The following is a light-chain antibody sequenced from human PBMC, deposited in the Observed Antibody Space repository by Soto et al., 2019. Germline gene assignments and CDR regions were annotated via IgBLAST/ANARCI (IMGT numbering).Light chain of an antibody. J-gene: IGKJ1*01. Sequence: DIQMTQSPSTLSASVGDRVTITCRASQSISRWLAWHQQKPGKAPKLLIYKASNLDSGVPSRFSGSGSGTEFTLTISSLQPDDFATYYCQQYNSYSTWTFGQGTKVEIK. V-gene: IGKV1-5*03. CDR1: QSISRW. CDR2: KAS. CDR3: QQYNSYSTWT.